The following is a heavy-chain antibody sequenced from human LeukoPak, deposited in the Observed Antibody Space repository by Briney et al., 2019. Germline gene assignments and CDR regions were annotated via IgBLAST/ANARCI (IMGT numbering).Heavy chain of an antibody. D-gene: IGHD3-10*01. CDR3: ARLSYDSGTHYTCYEY. J-gene: IGHJ4*02. V-gene: IGHV3-23*01. Sequence: GGSLRLSCAASGFTFSSYAMSWVRQAPGKGLEWVSDISGSGISTYYADSVKGRFTISRDNSKNTLYLQMNSLRADDTAVYYCARLSYDSGTHYTCYEYWGQGTLVTVSS. CDR1: GFTFSSYA. CDR2: ISGSGIST.